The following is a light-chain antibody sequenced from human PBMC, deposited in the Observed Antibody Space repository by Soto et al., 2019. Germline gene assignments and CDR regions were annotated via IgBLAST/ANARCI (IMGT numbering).Light chain of an antibody. CDR2: DDN. CDR3: GSWDSSLSAYV. Sequence: QSVTTQPPSVSAAPGQTVTISCSGSSSNIGGNSVSWYQQLPGTATKLLIYDDNKRPSGIPDRFSGSKSGTSATLGITGFQTGDEADYYCGSWDSSLSAYVFGTGTKLTVL. V-gene: IGLV1-51*01. J-gene: IGLJ1*01. CDR1: SSNIGGNS.